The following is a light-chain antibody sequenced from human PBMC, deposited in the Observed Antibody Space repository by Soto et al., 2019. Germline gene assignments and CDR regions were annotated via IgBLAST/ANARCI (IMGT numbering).Light chain of an antibody. CDR2: DAS. V-gene: IGKV1-5*01. CDR3: QQYNSQWT. J-gene: IGKJ1*01. CDR1: QSISSW. Sequence: DIQMTQPPSTLSASVGDRVTITCRASQSISSWLAWYQQKPGKAPKLLIYDASSLESGVPSRFSGSGSGTEFTLTISSLQPDDFATYYCQQYNSQWTFGQGTKV.